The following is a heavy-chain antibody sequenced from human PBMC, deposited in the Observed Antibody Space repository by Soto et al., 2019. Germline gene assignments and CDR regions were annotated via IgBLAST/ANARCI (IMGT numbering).Heavy chain of an antibody. Sequence: GGSLRLSCAASGFTFSSYAMRCVRQAPGKGLEWVSAISGSGGSTYYADSVKGRFTISRDNSKNTLYLQMNSLRAEDTAVYYCAKGGGCAGGMDVWGQGTTVTVSS. CDR3: AKGGGCAGGMDV. J-gene: IGHJ6*02. CDR1: GFTFSSYA. V-gene: IGHV3-23*01. D-gene: IGHD1-26*01. CDR2: ISGSGGST.